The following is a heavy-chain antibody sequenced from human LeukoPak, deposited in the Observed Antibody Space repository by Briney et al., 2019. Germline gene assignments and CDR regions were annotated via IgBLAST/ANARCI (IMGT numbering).Heavy chain of an antibody. CDR3: ARSVLSPVLQDFDY. V-gene: IGHV3-33*01. J-gene: IGHJ4*02. Sequence: GGSLRLSCAASGFTFSSCGMHWVRQAPGKGLEWVAVIWYDGSKKYYADSVKGRFTISRDNSKNTLYLQMNSLRAEDTAVYYCARSVLSPVLQDFDYWGRGTLVTVSS. CDR2: IWYDGSKK. CDR1: GFTFSSCG. D-gene: IGHD5-24*01.